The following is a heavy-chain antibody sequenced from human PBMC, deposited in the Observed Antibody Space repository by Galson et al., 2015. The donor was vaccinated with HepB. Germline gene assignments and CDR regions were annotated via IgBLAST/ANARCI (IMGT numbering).Heavy chain of an antibody. CDR3: ARDQGAFNS. V-gene: IGHV6-1*01. CDR1: GDSVSSNSAA. CDR2: TYYRSKWYN. Sequence: CAISGDSVSSNSAAWNWIRRSPSRGLEWLGMTYYRSKWYNDYAVSVKSRITIDPDTSKNQFSLQLNSVTPEDTAVYYCARDQGAFNSWGQGTLVTVSS. J-gene: IGHJ5*01.